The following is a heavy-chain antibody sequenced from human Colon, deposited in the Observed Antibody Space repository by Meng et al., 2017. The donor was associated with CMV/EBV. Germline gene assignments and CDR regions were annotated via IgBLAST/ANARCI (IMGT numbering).Heavy chain of an antibody. CDR3: ARGYGPAAIIDF. D-gene: IGHD2-2*01. J-gene: IGHJ4*02. V-gene: IGHV3-23*01. CDR1: GFTFSSYA. Sequence: GESLKISCAASGFTFSSYAMTWVRQDPEKGLEWVSAISASGATTYYADSVRGRFTISRDNSKNSLSLQMNNLRGEDSAVYYCARGYGPAAIIDFWGQGTLVTVSS. CDR2: ISASGATT.